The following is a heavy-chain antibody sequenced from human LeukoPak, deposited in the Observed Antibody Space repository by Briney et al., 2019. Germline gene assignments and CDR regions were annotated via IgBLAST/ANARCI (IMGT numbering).Heavy chain of an antibody. CDR2: INSDGSST. CDR3: ARESGYHGSGFDP. Sequence: GGALRLSCAASGFTFSSYWMHWVRQAPGKGLVGVSRINSDGSSTIYADSVKGRVTISRDNAKNTLYLQMNSLRDEDTAVYYCARESGYHGSGFDPWGQGTLVTVSS. J-gene: IGHJ5*02. CDR1: GFTFSSYW. D-gene: IGHD3-10*01. V-gene: IGHV3-74*01.